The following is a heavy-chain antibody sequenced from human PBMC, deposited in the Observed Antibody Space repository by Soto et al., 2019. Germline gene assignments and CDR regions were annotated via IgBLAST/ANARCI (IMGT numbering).Heavy chain of an antibody. V-gene: IGHV1-18*01. CDR3: ARDCRYYYDSSGYCPVYYGMDV. Sequence: EASVKVSCKASGYTFTSYGISWVRQAPGQGLVWMGWISAYNGNTNYAQKLQGRVTMTTDTTTSTAYMELRGLRFDDTAVYICARDCRYYYDSSGYCPVYYGMDVWGQGTTVTVSS. CDR2: ISAYNGNT. CDR1: GYTFTSYG. J-gene: IGHJ6*02. D-gene: IGHD3-22*01.